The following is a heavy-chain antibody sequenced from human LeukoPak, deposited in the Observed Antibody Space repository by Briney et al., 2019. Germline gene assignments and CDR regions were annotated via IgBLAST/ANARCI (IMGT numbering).Heavy chain of an antibody. CDR2: MNPNSGNT. D-gene: IGHD1-26*01. CDR3: ARERVGATNTFDQ. J-gene: IGHJ4*02. V-gene: IGHV1-8*01. CDR1: GYTFTSYD. Sequence: ASVKVSCKASGYTFTSYDINWVRQATGQGLEWMGWMNPNSGNTGYAQKFQGRVTMTRNTYISTAYMELSSLRSDDTAVYYCARERVGATNTFDQWGQGTLVTVSS.